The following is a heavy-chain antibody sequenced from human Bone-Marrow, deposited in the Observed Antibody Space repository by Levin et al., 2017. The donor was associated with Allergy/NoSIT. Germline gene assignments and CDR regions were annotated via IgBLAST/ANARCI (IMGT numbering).Heavy chain of an antibody. Sequence: GESLKISCAASGFTFSSYAMSWVRQAPGKGLEWVSAISGSGGSTYYADSVKGRFTISRDNSKNTLYLQMNSLRAEDTAVYYCAKTGIGAVAGTHMPDYWGQGTLVTVSS. D-gene: IGHD6-19*01. CDR1: GFTFSSYA. CDR3: AKTGIGAVAGTHMPDY. J-gene: IGHJ4*02. CDR2: ISGSGGST. V-gene: IGHV3-23*01.